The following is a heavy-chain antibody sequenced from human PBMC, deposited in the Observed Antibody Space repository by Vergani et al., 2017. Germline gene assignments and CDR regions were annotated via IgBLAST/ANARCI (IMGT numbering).Heavy chain of an antibody. J-gene: IGHJ6*02. CDR2: ISAYNGNT. Sequence: QVQLVQSGAEVKKPGASVKVSCKASGYTFTGYYMHWVRQAPGQGLEWMGWISAYNGNTNYAQKLQGRVTMTTDTSTSTAYMELRSLRSDDTAVYYCARWGAAAGRTDYYYYGMDVWGQGTTVTVSS. D-gene: IGHD6-13*01. CDR1: GYTFTGYY. V-gene: IGHV1-18*04. CDR3: ARWGAAAGRTDYYYYGMDV.